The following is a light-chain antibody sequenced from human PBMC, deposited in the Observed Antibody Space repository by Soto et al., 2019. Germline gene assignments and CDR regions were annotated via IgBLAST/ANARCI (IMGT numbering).Light chain of an antibody. J-gene: IGLJ1*01. CDR3: SSYRSRSTLDV. CDR1: SSDVGGYNY. Sequence: QSALTQPASVSGSPGQSITISCTGTSSDVGGYNYVSWYQQHPGKAPKLMIYDVSKRPSGVSHRFYGSKSGNTASLTISGLQAEDEAEYYCSSYRSRSTLDVCVTGTKVHVL. CDR2: DVS. V-gene: IGLV2-14*01.